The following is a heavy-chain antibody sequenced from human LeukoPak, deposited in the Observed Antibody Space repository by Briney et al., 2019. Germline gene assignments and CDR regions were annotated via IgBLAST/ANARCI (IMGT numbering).Heavy chain of an antibody. CDR2: INHSGST. CDR3: ARVIARGRYYYYGTDV. J-gene: IGHJ6*02. Sequence: SETLSLTCAVYGGSFSGYYWSWIRQPPGKGLEWIGEINHSGSTNYNPSLKSRVTISVDTSKNQFSLKLSSVTAADTAVYYCARVIARGRYYYYGTDVWGQGTTVTVSS. D-gene: IGHD6-13*01. V-gene: IGHV4-34*01. CDR1: GGSFSGYY.